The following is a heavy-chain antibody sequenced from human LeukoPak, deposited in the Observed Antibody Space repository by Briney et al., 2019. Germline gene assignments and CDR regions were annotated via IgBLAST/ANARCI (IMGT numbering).Heavy chain of an antibody. D-gene: IGHD2-21*01. CDR2: IYYSGST. CDR1: GGPISSSSYY. CDR3: ARDFIPGHYYYYYYMDV. Sequence: PSETLSLTCTVSGGPISSSSYYWGWIRQPPGKGLEWIGSIYYSGSTYYNPSLKSRVTISVDTSKNQFSLKLSSVTAADTAVYYCARDFIPGHYYYYYYMDVWGKGTTVTVSS. V-gene: IGHV4-39*07. J-gene: IGHJ6*03.